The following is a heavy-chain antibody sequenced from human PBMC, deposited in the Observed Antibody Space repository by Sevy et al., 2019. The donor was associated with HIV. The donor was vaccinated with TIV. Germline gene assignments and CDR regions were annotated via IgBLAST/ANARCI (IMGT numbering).Heavy chain of an antibody. CDR1: GFTFSSYG. CDR3: ASLPNNYYDSSGYSGNDAFDI. V-gene: IGHV3-33*01. Sequence: GGSLRLSCAASGFTFSSYGMHWVRQAPGKGLEWVAVIWNDRSNKHYADSVKGRFTISRDNSKNTPYLQMNTLRAEDTAVYSCASLPNNYYDSSGYSGNDAFDIWGQGTMVTVSS. CDR2: IWNDRSNK. D-gene: IGHD3-22*01. J-gene: IGHJ3*02.